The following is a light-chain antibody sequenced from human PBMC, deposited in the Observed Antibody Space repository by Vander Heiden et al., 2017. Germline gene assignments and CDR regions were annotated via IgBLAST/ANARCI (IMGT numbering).Light chain of an antibody. CDR3: QQYKNWTPWT. CDR2: AAS. Sequence: EIVMTQSPATLSVSPGERATLSCRASQSVSTNLAWYQQKPGQGPRLLIFAASTRAPGVPDRIRGSGSGTEFALTISSLQSEDFAVYFCQQYKNWTPWTFGQGTKVEIK. CDR1: QSVSTN. V-gene: IGKV3-15*01. J-gene: IGKJ1*01.